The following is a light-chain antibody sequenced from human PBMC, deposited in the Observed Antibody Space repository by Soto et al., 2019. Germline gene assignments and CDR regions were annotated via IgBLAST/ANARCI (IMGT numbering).Light chain of an antibody. CDR2: ATS. CDR3: QEYNWPPFT. Sequence: DIQMTQSPSSLAASVGDRVTISCRASQGISNYLAWYQQKPGKAPKLLIYATSTLQSGVSSRFTGSGSGTDFTLTISSLQPEDVATYYCQEYNWPPFTFGPGTKVDI. V-gene: IGKV1-27*01. J-gene: IGKJ3*01. CDR1: QGISNY.